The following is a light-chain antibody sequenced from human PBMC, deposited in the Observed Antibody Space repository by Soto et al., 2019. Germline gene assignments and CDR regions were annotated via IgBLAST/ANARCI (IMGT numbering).Light chain of an antibody. J-gene: IGKJ5*01. CDR3: QQTYTTPEIT. Sequence: IQMYQSPSSLSASVADRVTITGRASQSITNYLTWYQQKPGKAPKLLMYAISTLQSGVPSRFGGSGSGTQFTLTISSLQPDDFAIYYCQQTYTTPEITFGQGTRLEIK. V-gene: IGKV1-39*01. CDR2: AIS. CDR1: QSITNY.